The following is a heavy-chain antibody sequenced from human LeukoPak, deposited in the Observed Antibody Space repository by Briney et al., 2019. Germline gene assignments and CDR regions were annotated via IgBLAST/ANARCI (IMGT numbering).Heavy chain of an antibody. CDR2: IKQDGSEK. Sequence: GGSLRLSCAASGFTFSSYWMSWVRQAPGKGLEWVANIKQDGSEKHYVDSVKGRFTISRDNAKNSLYLQMNSLRAEDTAVYYCGGPNPLLERPSAMDVWGQGTTVTVSS. CDR1: GFTFSSYW. J-gene: IGHJ6*02. CDR3: GGPNPLLERPSAMDV. D-gene: IGHD6-25*01. V-gene: IGHV3-7*03.